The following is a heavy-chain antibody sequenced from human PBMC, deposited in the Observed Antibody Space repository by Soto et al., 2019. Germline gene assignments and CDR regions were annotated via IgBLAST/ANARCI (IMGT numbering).Heavy chain of an antibody. CDR2: INHSGST. V-gene: IGHV4-34*01. J-gene: IGHJ4*02. Sequence: KASETLSLTCAVYGGSFSGYYWSWIRQPPGKGLEWIGEINHSGSTNYNPSLKSRVTISVDTSKNQFSLKLSSVTAADTAVYYCARGPNGSGSYYKNPFDYWGQGTLVTVSS. CDR1: GGSFSGYY. D-gene: IGHD3-10*01. CDR3: ARGPNGSGSYYKNPFDY.